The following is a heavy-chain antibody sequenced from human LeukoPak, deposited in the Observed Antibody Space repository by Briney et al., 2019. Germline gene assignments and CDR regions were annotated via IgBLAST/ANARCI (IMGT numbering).Heavy chain of an antibody. CDR1: GYTFTSYD. CDR2: ISAYNGNT. D-gene: IGHD2-15*01. V-gene: IGHV1-18*01. J-gene: IGHJ5*02. Sequence: ASVKVSCKASGYTFTSYDINWVRQAPGQGLEWMGWISAYNGNTNYAQKLQSRVTMTTDTSTSTAYMELRSLRSDDTAVYYCAREILGYCSGGSCYGWFDPWGQGTLVTVSS. CDR3: AREILGYCSGGSCYGWFDP.